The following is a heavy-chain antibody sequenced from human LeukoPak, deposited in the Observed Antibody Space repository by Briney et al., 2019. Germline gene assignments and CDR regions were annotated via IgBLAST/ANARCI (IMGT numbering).Heavy chain of an antibody. Sequence: GASLRLSCAASGFTFSSYAMSWVRQAPGKGLEWVSAISGSGGSTYYADSVKGRFTISRDNSKNTLYLQMNSLRAEDTAVYYCAKDSQQLVRWWFDPWGQGTLVTVSS. CDR3: AKDSQQLVRWWFDP. D-gene: IGHD6-13*01. J-gene: IGHJ5*02. V-gene: IGHV3-23*01. CDR2: ISGSGGST. CDR1: GFTFSSYA.